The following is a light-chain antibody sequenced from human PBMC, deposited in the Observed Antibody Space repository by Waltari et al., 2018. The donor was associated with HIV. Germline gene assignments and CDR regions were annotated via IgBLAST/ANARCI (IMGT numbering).Light chain of an antibody. CDR1: SSDVGGYSY. J-gene: IGLJ2*01. CDR3: SSYTTSSSLL. Sequence: QSALTQPASVSGSPGQSITISCTGTSSDVGGYSYVSWYQQHPGKDPKLMIYEVSNRPSGVSNRFSGSKSGNTASLTISGLQAEDEADYYCSSYTTSSSLLFGGGTKLTVL. CDR2: EVS. V-gene: IGLV2-14*01.